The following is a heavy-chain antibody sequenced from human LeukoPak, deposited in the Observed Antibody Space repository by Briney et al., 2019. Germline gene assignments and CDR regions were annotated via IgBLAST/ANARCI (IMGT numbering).Heavy chain of an antibody. Sequence: GGSLRLSCAASGFTFSSYAMSWVRQAPGKGLEWAAAISGSGGSTYYADSVKGRFTISRDNFKNTLYLQMNSLRAEDTAVYYCAKEVIVGVSFDCWGQGTLVTVSS. CDR1: GFTFSSYA. CDR2: ISGSGGST. D-gene: IGHD1-26*01. CDR3: AKEVIVGVSFDC. V-gene: IGHV3-23*01. J-gene: IGHJ4*02.